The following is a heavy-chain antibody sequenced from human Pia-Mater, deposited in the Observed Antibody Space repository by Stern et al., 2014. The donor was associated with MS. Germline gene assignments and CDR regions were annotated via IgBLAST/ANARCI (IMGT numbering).Heavy chain of an antibody. CDR2: MNRNSGDT. J-gene: IGHJ3*01. V-gene: IGHV1-8*01. D-gene: IGHD3-10*01. Sequence: QVQLVESGAELKKPGASVKVSCKASGYPFTTYHINWGRQSTVAGPGWVVWMNRNSGDTDYAHKFQGRVTVTSDASVSTAYLELSSLRSEDTAVYYCSRGLRDGGPGRFWGQGTMVTVSS. CDR3: SRGLRDGGPGRF. CDR1: GYPFTTYH.